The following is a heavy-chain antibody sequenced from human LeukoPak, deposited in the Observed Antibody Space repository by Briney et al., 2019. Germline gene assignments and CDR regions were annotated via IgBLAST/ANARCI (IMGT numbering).Heavy chain of an antibody. CDR1: GGSISSSSYY. Sequence: SETLSLTCTVSGGSISSSSYYWGSIRQPPGKGLEWIGSIYYSGSTYYNPSLKSRVTISVDTSKNQFSLKLSSVTAADTAVYYCARKNVVVVAATLLNYFDYWGQGTLVTVSS. J-gene: IGHJ4*02. CDR2: IYYSGST. CDR3: ARKNVVVVAATLLNYFDY. D-gene: IGHD2-15*01. V-gene: IGHV4-39*07.